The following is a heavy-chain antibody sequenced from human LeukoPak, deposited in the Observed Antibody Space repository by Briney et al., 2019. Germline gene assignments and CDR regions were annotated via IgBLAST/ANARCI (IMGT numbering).Heavy chain of an antibody. J-gene: IGHJ4*02. CDR1: GYTFTSYG. V-gene: IGHV1-18*01. CDR3: ASLGYSHHRYYFDY. D-gene: IGHD5-18*01. Sequence: ASVKVSCKASGYTFTSYGISWVRQAPGQGLEWMGWISAYNGNTNYAQKFQGRVTITADKSTSTAYMELSSLRSEDTAVYYCASLGYSHHRYYFDYWGQGTLVTVSS. CDR2: ISAYNGNT.